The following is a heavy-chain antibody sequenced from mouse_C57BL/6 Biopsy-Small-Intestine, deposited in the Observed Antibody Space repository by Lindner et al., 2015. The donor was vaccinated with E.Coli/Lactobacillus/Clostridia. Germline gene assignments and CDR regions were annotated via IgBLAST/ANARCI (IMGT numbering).Heavy chain of an antibody. D-gene: IGHD2-1*01. Sequence: VQLQESGPELVEPGASVKMSCKASGYTFTSYVMHWVKQKPGQGLEWIGYINPFNDGTKYNERFKGKATLTSDKSSSTAYMELNGLTSEDSAVYYCARSGNYVRSPMDYWGQGTSVTVSS. J-gene: IGHJ4*01. CDR1: GYTFTSYV. V-gene: IGHV1-14*01. CDR3: ARSGNYVRSPMDY. CDR2: INPFNDGT.